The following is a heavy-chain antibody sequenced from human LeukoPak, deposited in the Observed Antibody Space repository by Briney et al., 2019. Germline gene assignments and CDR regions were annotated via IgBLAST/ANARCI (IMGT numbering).Heavy chain of an antibody. CDR2: IYPGDSDT. CDR1: GYSFTSYW. Sequence: GESLKISCKGSGYSFTSYWIGWVRQMPGKGLEWMGIIYPGDSDTRYSPSFQGQVTISADKSISAAYLQWSSLKASDTAIYYCARLDDSSGYYSHFDYWGQGTLVTVSS. J-gene: IGHJ4*02. D-gene: IGHD3-22*01. CDR3: ARLDDSSGYYSHFDY. V-gene: IGHV5-51*01.